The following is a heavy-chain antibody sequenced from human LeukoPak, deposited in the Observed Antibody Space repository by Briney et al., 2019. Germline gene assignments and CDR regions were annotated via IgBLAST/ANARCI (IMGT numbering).Heavy chain of an antibody. V-gene: IGHV1-2*02. D-gene: IGHD3-22*01. CDR2: INPNSGGA. CDR3: AKAHGTYYYDSSGRNWFDP. CDR1: GYIFTGYY. J-gene: IGHJ5*02. Sequence: ASVKVSCKASGYIFTGYYLHWVRQAPGQGLEWMGWINPNSGGANYAQKFQGRVTMTRDTSISTAYMELSRLRSDDTAVYYCAKAHGTYYYDSSGRNWFDPWGQGTLVTVSS.